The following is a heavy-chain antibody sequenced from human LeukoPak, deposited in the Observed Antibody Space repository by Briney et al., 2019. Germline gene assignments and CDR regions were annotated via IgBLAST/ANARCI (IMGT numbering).Heavy chain of an antibody. CDR2: IRDDGGEI. V-gene: IGHV3-7*01. Sequence: GGSLRLSCAASGFTSSSYSMNWVRQAPGKGLEWVANIRDDGGEIYYVDSVKGRFTISRDNAKSSLFLQMNSLRAEDAAVYYCARDKPRGSYYGSIFDSWGQGTLVTVSS. CDR1: GFTSSSYS. CDR3: ARDKPRGSYYGSIFDS. D-gene: IGHD1-26*01. J-gene: IGHJ4*02.